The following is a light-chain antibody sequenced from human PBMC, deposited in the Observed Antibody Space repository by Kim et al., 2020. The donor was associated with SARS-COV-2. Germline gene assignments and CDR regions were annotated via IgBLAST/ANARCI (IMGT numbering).Light chain of an antibody. Sequence: SVSPGERATLSCRASQSVRSKLAWYQQKPGQAPRLFIYGASTRATGIPARFSGSGSGTEFTLTINSLQSEDFAVYYCQQFNNWPYTFGQGTKLEI. CDR1: QSVRSK. CDR3: QQFNNWPYT. CDR2: GAS. J-gene: IGKJ2*01. V-gene: IGKV3-15*01.